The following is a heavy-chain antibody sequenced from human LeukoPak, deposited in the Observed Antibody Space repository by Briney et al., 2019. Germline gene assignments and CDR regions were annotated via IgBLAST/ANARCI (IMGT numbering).Heavy chain of an antibody. CDR1: GGSFSSYY. CDR3: ARAGLLWFGELYYYYYMDV. J-gene: IGHJ6*03. Sequence: PSETLSLTCAVYGGSFSSYYWSWIRQPPGKGLEWIGYIYYSGSTNYNPSLKSRVTISVDTSKNQFSLKLSSVTAADTAVYYCARAGLLWFGELYYYYYMDVWDKGTTVTISS. V-gene: IGHV4-59*01. D-gene: IGHD3-10*01. CDR2: IYYSGST.